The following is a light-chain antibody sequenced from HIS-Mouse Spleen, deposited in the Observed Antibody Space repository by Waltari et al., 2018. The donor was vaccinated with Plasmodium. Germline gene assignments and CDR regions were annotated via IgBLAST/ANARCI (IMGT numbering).Light chain of an antibody. CDR3: GTWDSSLSAGVV. CDR2: DNN. Sequence: QSVLPQPPSVSAAPGQKVPISCSGSSSNIGNNYVTWYQQLPGTAPKLLIYDNNKRPSGIPDRFSGSKSGTSATLGITGLQTGDEADYYCGTWDSSLSAGVVFGGGTKLTVL. CDR1: SSNIGNNY. J-gene: IGLJ2*01. V-gene: IGLV1-51*01.